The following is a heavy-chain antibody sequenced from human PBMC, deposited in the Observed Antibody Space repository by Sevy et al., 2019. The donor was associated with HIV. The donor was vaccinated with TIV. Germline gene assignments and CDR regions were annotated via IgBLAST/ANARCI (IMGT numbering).Heavy chain of an antibody. CDR2: IYYSGST. CDR3: AKLVRSYYYDTSAYYYFDY. V-gene: IGHV4-59*12. Sequence: SETLSLTCTVSSGSISDSYWSWIRQPPGKGLEWIGYIYYSGSTNYNPSLKSRLTISVDISKNQFSLGLTSVTAADTAVYYCAKLVRSYYYDTSAYYYFDYWGQGTLVTVSS. J-gene: IGHJ4*02. D-gene: IGHD3-22*01. CDR1: SGSISDSY.